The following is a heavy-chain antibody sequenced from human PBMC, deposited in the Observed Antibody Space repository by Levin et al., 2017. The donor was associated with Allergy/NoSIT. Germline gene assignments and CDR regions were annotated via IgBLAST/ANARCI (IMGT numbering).Heavy chain of an antibody. D-gene: IGHD1-14*01. J-gene: IGHJ3*01. CDR2: IAQDGGEK. V-gene: IGHV3-7*01. CDR3: SRCPRPEFGGGQYAFDR. CDR1: GFTFSNYW. Sequence: PGGSLRLSCAASGFTFSNYWMSWVRQAPGKGLQWVANIAQDGGEKNYLDSVKGRFSISRDNAKNSLYLQMNSLRAEDTAVYYCSRCPRPEFGGGQYAFDRWGQGTMVTISS.